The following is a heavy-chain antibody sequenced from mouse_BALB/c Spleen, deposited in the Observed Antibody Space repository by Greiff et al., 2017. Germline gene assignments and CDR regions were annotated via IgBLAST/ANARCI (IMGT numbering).Heavy chain of an antibody. Sequence: QVQLKESGPELVRPGVSVKISCKGSGYTFTDYAMHWVKQSHAKSLEWIGVISTYYGNTNYNQKFKGKATMTVDKSSNTAYMQLSSLTSEDSAVYYCERRGYRYDGYWYFDVWGAGTTVTVSS. CDR2: ISTYYGNT. J-gene: IGHJ1*01. D-gene: IGHD2-14*01. CDR3: ERRGYRYDGYWYFDV. CDR1: GYTFTDYA. V-gene: IGHV1-67*01.